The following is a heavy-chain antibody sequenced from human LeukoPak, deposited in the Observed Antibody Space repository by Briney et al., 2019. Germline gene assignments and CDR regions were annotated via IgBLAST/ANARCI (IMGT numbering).Heavy chain of an antibody. CDR1: GGSISSGDYY. J-gene: IGHJ4*02. CDR3: ARVPVDCSGGSCYGFDY. CDR2: IYYSGST. Sequence: PSETLSLTCTVSGGSISSGDYYWSWIRQPPGTGLEWIGCIYYSGSTYYNPSLKSRVTISVDTSKNQFSLKLSSVTAADTAVYYCARVPVDCSGGSCYGFDYWGQGTLVTVSS. D-gene: IGHD2-15*01. V-gene: IGHV4-30-4*01.